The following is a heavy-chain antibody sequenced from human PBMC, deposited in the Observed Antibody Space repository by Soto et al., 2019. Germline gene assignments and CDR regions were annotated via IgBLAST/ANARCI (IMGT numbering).Heavy chain of an antibody. V-gene: IGHV3-21*01. CDR2: ISSSSSYI. Sequence: GGSLRLSCAASGFTFSSYSMNWVRQAPGKGLEWVSSISSSSSYIYYADSVKGRFTISRDNAKNSLYLQMNSLRAEDTTVYYCAREGNWAFDYWGQGTLVTVSS. CDR1: GFTFSSYS. D-gene: IGHD7-27*01. CDR3: AREGNWAFDY. J-gene: IGHJ4*02.